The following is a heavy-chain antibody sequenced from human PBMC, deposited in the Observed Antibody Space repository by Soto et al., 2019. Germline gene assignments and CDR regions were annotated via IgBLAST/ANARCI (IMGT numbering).Heavy chain of an antibody. CDR3: ARDVYGSGSYYNGIRYYYGMDV. J-gene: IGHJ6*02. D-gene: IGHD3-10*01. CDR2: IISSGSSI. V-gene: IGHV3-48*03. Sequence: ESGGGLVQPGGSLRLSCAASGFTFSSYDMNWVRQAPGKGLEWVSYIISSGSSIFYGDSVKGRFTISRDNAKNSLYLQMNSLRAEDTAVYYCARDVYGSGSYYNGIRYYYGMDVWGQGTTVTVSS. CDR1: GFTFSSYD.